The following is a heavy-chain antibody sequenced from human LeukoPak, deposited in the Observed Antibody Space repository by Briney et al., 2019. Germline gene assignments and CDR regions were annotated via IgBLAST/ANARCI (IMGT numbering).Heavy chain of an antibody. Sequence: GGSLRLSCAASGFSFSSHSMNWVRQAPGKGLDWISSISSGSSYMHYADSVKGRFTISRDNAKNSLYLQMNSLRAEDTAVYYCARAYSYFFDSSGYYDDYWGQGTLVTVSS. CDR1: GFSFSSHS. CDR2: ISSGSSYM. D-gene: IGHD3-22*01. CDR3: ARAYSYFFDSSGYYDDY. V-gene: IGHV3-21*01. J-gene: IGHJ4*02.